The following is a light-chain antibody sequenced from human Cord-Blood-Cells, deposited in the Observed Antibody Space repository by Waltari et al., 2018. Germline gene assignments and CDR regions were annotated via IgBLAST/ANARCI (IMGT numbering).Light chain of an antibody. Sequence: QSALAQPRSVSGSPGQSVTISCPGTSSVVGGCNYVSWDQQHPGKAPKLMIYDVSKRPSGVPDRFSGSKSGNTASLTISGLQAEDEADYYCCSYAGSYTYVFGTGTKVTVL. CDR3: CSYAGSYTYV. CDR1: SSVVGGCNY. V-gene: IGLV2-11*01. J-gene: IGLJ1*01. CDR2: DVS.